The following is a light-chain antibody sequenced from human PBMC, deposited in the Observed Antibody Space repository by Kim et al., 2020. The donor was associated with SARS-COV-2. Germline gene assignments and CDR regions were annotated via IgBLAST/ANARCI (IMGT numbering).Light chain of an antibody. Sequence: DIQLTQSPSFLSASVGDRVTITCRASQGISSSLAWYQQKPGKAPKFLIYAASNLQSGVPSRFSGSGSGTEFTLTISSLQPEDFATYYCQQVNSYPLTFGGGTKLEI. CDR1: QGISSS. CDR3: QQVNSYPLT. J-gene: IGKJ4*01. V-gene: IGKV1-9*01. CDR2: AAS.